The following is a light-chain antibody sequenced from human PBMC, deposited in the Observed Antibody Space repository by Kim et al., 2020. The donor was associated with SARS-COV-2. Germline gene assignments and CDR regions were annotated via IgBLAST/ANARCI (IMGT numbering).Light chain of an antibody. CDR2: ASS. V-gene: IGKV1-27*01. Sequence: GDRVTITCRASQGITNSLAWYQQKPGKVPQLLIYASSALQSGVPSRFSGSGSGTDFTLTISILQPEDVATYYCQKYNSAPWTFGQGTKV. CDR3: QKYNSAPWT. CDR1: QGITNS. J-gene: IGKJ1*01.